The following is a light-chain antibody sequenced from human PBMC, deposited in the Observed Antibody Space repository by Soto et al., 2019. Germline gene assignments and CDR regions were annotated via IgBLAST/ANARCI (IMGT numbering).Light chain of an antibody. V-gene: IGKV4-1*01. J-gene: IGKJ2*01. CDR1: QSFLYISNNKTY. CDR3: QQYESTPPT. Sequence: DIVMTQSPDSLAVSLGERATINCKSSQSFLYISNNKTYLAWYQQRPGQPPKLLIYWASTRESGVPDRFSGSGSGTDFTRTITSLQAEDVAVYYCQQYESTPPTLGQGTKLEIK. CDR2: WAS.